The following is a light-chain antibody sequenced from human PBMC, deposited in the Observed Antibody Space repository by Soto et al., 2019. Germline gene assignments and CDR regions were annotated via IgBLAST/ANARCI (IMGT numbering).Light chain of an antibody. V-gene: IGLV1-44*01. Sequence: QSVLTQPPSASGIPGQRVTISCSGSSSNIGSNTVNWYQQLPGTAPKLHIYSNNQRPSGVPDRFSGSKSGTSASLAISGLQSEDEADYYCAAWDDSLNGYVFGTGTKLTVL. CDR2: SNN. CDR1: SSNIGSNT. J-gene: IGLJ1*01. CDR3: AAWDDSLNGYV.